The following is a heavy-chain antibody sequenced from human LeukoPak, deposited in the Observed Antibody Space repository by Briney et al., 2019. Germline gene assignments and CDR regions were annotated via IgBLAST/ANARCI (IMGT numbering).Heavy chain of an antibody. J-gene: IGHJ4*02. CDR2: IIPIFGTA. CDR3: ARDPLYSSGWYQLFDY. D-gene: IGHD6-19*01. V-gene: IGHV1-69*13. Sequence: SVKVSCKASGYTFTSYDINWVRQATGQGLEWMGGIIPIFGTANYAQKFQGRVTITADESTSTAYMELSSLRSEDTAVYYCARDPLYSSGWYQLFDYWGQGTLVTVSS. CDR1: GYTFTSYD.